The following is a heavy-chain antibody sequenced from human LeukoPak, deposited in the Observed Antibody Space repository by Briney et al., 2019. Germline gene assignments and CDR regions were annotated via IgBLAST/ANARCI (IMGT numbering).Heavy chain of an antibody. Sequence: SETLSLTCAVYGGSFSGYYWSWIRQPPGKGLEWIGSIYYSGSTYYNPSLKSRVTISVDTSKNQFSLKLSSVTAADTAVYYCANVLYYYDSSGYGGYYFDYWGQGTLVTVSS. V-gene: IGHV4-34*01. D-gene: IGHD3-22*01. CDR1: GGSFSGYY. CDR3: ANVLYYYDSSGYGGYYFDY. CDR2: IYYSGST. J-gene: IGHJ4*02.